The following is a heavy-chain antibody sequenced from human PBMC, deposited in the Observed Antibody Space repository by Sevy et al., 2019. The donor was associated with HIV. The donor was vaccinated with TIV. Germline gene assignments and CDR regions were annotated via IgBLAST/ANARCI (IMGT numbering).Heavy chain of an antibody. CDR3: ARRSAYYDGSGYSSAFDI. D-gene: IGHD3-22*01. CDR1: GFTFSSYA. J-gene: IGHJ3*02. CDR2: ISGSGGST. Sequence: GGSLRLSCAASGFTFSSYAMSWVRQAPGKGLEWVSAISGSGGSTYYADSVKGRFTISRDNSKNTLFLQMNSLRAEDTAVYYCARRSAYYDGSGYSSAFDIWGQGTMVTVSS. V-gene: IGHV3-23*01.